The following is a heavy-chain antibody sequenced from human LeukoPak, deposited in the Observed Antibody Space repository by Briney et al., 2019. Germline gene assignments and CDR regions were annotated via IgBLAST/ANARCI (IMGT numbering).Heavy chain of an antibody. V-gene: IGHV4-61*02. CDR3: ARVAAITPNWFDY. J-gene: IGHJ4*02. Sequence: SQTLSLTCTVSGGSISSGSYYWSWIRQPAGKGLEWIGRIYNSGSTNYNPSLNSRVTISVDTSKNQFSLKLNSVTAADTAVYYCARVAAITPNWFDYWGQGALVTVSS. CDR1: GGSISSGSYY. CDR2: IYNSGST. D-gene: IGHD6-13*01.